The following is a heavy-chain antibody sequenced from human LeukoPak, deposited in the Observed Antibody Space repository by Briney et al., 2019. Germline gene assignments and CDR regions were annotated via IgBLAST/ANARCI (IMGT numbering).Heavy chain of an antibody. CDR3: ARGLRYNWNYLGY. CDR1: GGSFSGYY. J-gene: IGHJ4*02. CDR2: INHSGST. D-gene: IGHD1-20*01. V-gene: IGHV4-34*01. Sequence: SETLSLTCAVYGGSFSGYYWSWIRQPPGRGLGWIGEINHSGSTNYNPSLKSRVTISVDTSKNQFSLKLSSVTAADTAVYYCARGLRYNWNYLGYWGQGTLVTVSS.